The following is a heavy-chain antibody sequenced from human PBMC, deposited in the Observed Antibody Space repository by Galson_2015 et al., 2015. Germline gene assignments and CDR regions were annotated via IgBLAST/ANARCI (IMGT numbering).Heavy chain of an antibody. CDR1: GGTFSSYS. CDR3: ARVVYSHHHYYYYMDV. Sequence: SVKVSCKAPGGTFSSYSISWVRQAPGQGLEWMGGIIPISGTSNYAQNFQGRITIIADDSTSTAYMELSSLRSEDTAIYYCARVVYSHHHYYYYMDVWGKGTTVTVSS. J-gene: IGHJ6*03. D-gene: IGHD4-11*01. V-gene: IGHV1-69*13. CDR2: IIPISGTS.